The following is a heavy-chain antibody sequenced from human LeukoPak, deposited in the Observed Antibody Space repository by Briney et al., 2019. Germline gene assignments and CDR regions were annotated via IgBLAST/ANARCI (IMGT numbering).Heavy chain of an antibody. CDR1: GITVSGNY. J-gene: IGHJ4*02. Sequence: EGSLRLSCTVSGITVSGNYMSWVRQAPGKGLEWVSIIHSSGTTFYADSVKGRFTISRDNSNNALYLQMNSLRAEDTAIYYCARAPTVTTIYDSWGQGTLVTVYS. D-gene: IGHD4-17*01. V-gene: IGHV3-66*01. CDR3: ARAPTVTTIYDS. CDR2: IHSSGTT.